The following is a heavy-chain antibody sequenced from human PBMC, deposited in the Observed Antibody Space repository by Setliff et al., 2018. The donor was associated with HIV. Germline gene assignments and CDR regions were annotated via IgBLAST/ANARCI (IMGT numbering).Heavy chain of an antibody. CDR3: VKWNYPNS. CDR2: IWYDGSNK. J-gene: IGHJ4*02. D-gene: IGHD1-7*01. V-gene: IGHV3-33*03. CDR1: GFTFSSYG. Sequence: GESLKISCAASGFTFSSYGMHWVRQAPGKGLEWVAVIWYDGSNKYYADFVKGRFTMSRDSAKNTLYLQMNSLRVEDTAVYYCVKWNYPNSWGQGTLVTVSS.